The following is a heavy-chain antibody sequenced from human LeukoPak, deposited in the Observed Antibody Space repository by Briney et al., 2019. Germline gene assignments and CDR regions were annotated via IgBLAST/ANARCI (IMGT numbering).Heavy chain of an antibody. CDR1: GFNFSTYG. Sequence: TGGSLRLSCAASGFNFSTYGMHWVRQAPGKGLEWVAVIWYDGSNKNYADSVKGRFTISRDNSKNTLYLQMNSLRAEDTAVYYCAKGPSYYYDSSGYPYYFDYWGQGTLVTVSS. CDR3: AKGPSYYYDSSGYPYYFDY. J-gene: IGHJ4*02. CDR2: IWYDGSNK. D-gene: IGHD3-22*01. V-gene: IGHV3-33*06.